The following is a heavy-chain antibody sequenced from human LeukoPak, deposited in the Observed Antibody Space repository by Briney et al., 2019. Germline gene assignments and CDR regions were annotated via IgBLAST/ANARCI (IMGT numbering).Heavy chain of an antibody. CDR1: GFTFSSYA. V-gene: IGHV3-23*01. CDR2: ISGSGGST. J-gene: IGHJ4*02. Sequence: PGGSLRLSCAASGFTFSSYAMSWVRQAPGKGLEWVSAISGSGGSTYYADSVKGRFTISRDNSKNTLYLQMNSLRAEDTAVYYCAKDPYTMVRGVIPTGYDYWGRGTLVTVSS. CDR3: AKDPYTMVRGVIPTGYDY. D-gene: IGHD3-10*01.